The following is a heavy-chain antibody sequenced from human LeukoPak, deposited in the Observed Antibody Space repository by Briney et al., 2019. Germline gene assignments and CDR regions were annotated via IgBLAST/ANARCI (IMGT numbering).Heavy chain of an antibody. J-gene: IGHJ3*02. V-gene: IGHV3-74*01. CDR3: AKEPHSDYSDHTDSFDI. CDR2: INGDGTST. Sequence: GGSPRLSCAASGFTFSSYWMHWVRQAPGKGLVWVSRINGDGTSTDYADSVKGRFSISRDNAKNTLYLQMNSLRSADTAVYYCAKEPHSDYSDHTDSFDIWGQGTMVTVSS. CDR1: GFTFSSYW. D-gene: IGHD4-17*01.